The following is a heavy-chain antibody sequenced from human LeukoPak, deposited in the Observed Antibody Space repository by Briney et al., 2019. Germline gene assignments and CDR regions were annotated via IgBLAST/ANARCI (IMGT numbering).Heavy chain of an antibody. CDR2: ITDSGKP. CDR1: GFSFSTYT. Sequence: VGSLCLSRAASGFSFSTYTMTWVRQAPGKGLEWVSGITDSGKPCYADSVKGRFTISRDNSKSTLYLQINSLRAEDTAVYYCASRNYYLDHWGQGAMVTVSS. CDR3: ASRNYYLDH. J-gene: IGHJ4*02. V-gene: IGHV3-23*01. D-gene: IGHD3-10*01.